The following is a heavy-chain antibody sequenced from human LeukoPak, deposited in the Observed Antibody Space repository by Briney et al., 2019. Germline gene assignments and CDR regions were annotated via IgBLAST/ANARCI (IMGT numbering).Heavy chain of an antibody. Sequence: SETLSLTCTVSGYSISSGYYWGWIRQPPGKGLEWIGSIYHSGRTFYNPSLKSRVTISVDTSKNQFSLKLTSVTAADTAVYYCARNYGGKRPYYYYYYYMDVWGKGTTVTVSS. V-gene: IGHV4-38-2*02. CDR3: ARNYGGKRPYYYYYYYMDV. CDR2: IYHSGRT. D-gene: IGHD4-23*01. J-gene: IGHJ6*03. CDR1: GYSISSGYY.